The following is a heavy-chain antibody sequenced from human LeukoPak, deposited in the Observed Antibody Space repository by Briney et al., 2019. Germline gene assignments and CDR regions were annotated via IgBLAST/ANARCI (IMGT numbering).Heavy chain of an antibody. CDR3: ARDGYYYDSSGYYDAFDI. Sequence: GGSLRLSCAASGFTFSSYWMHWVRQAPGKGLVWVSRINSDGSSTSCADSVKGRFTISRDNAKNTLYLQMNSLRAEDTAVYYCARDGYYYDSSGYYDAFDIWGQGTMVTVSS. CDR2: INSDGSST. V-gene: IGHV3-74*01. J-gene: IGHJ3*02. D-gene: IGHD3-22*01. CDR1: GFTFSSYW.